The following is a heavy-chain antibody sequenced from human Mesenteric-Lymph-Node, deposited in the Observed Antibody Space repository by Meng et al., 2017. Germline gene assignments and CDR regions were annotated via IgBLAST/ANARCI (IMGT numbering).Heavy chain of an antibody. D-gene: IGHD1-14*01. CDR3: ARHHHSPTFDY. Sequence: GPRLGNLSHALSLPRPVSGGSISSSSYFGAWICQPPGEGLEVIGSVVYSGTTYYTSSLKSRVSISVDTSKNQFSLKLSSVTAADTAVYYCARHHHSPTFDYWGQGTLVTVSS. J-gene: IGHJ4*02. CDR2: VVYSGTT. V-gene: IGHV4-39*01. CDR1: GGSISSSSYF.